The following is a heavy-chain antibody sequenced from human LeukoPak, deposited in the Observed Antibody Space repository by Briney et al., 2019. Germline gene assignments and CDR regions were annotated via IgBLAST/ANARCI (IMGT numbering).Heavy chain of an antibody. J-gene: IGHJ4*02. D-gene: IGHD4-17*01. CDR2: MNPNSGNT. V-gene: IGHV1-8*01. Sequence: GASVKVSCKASGYTFTSYDINWVRQAPGQGLEWMGWMNPNSGNTGYAQKFQGRVTMTGNTSISTAYMELSSLRSEDTAVYYCARTAILYGDVNLDYWGQGTLVTVSS. CDR1: GYTFTSYD. CDR3: ARTAILYGDVNLDY.